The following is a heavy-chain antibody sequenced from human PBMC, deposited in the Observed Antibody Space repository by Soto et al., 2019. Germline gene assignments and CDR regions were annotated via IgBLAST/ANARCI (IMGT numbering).Heavy chain of an antibody. D-gene: IGHD2-15*01. J-gene: IGHJ6*02. CDR2: IKSKTDGGTI. V-gene: IGHV3-15*01. Sequence: EIQLVESGGGLVKPGWSLRLSCAASGFTFTDAWMTWVRQAPGKGLEWISRIKSKTDGGTIDYASPVRGRFTISRDDSRNSLYLQMNSLKSEDTAVYYCVSGYWEDVWGQGTTVTVSS. CDR1: GFTFTDAW. CDR3: VSGYWEDV.